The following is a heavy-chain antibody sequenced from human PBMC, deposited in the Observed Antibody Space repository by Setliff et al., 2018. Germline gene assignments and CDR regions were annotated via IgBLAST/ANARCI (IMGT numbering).Heavy chain of an antibody. Sequence: GESLKLSCKVSGNGFTDVWIAWVRQTPGKGLEWMGIIHPADYDTRYSPSLQGQVTFSADRSISTAHLQWDSLKASDTAMYYCARGYDSGGWNYWGQGTLVTVPQ. J-gene: IGHJ4*02. CDR1: GNGFTDVW. CDR3: ARGYDSGGWNY. CDR2: IHPADYDT. V-gene: IGHV5-51*01. D-gene: IGHD3-22*01.